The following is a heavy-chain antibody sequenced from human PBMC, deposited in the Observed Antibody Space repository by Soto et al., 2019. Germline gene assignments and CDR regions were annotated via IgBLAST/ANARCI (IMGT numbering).Heavy chain of an antibody. CDR1: GGSFSGYY. CDR2: INHSGST. CDR3: ARCSVAGPYYYGIDC. V-gene: IGHV4-34*01. J-gene: IGHJ6*02. Sequence: ETLSLTCAVYGGSFSGYYWSWIRQPPGKGLEWIGEINHSGSTNYNPSLKSRVTISVDTSKNQFSLKLSSVTAEDTALYYCARCSVAGPYYYGIDCWGQGTPVTVSS. D-gene: IGHD6-13*01.